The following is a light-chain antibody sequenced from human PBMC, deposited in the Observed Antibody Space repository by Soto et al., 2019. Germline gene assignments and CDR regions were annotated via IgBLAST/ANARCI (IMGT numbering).Light chain of an antibody. CDR1: NIGSKS. J-gene: IGLJ7*01. CDR2: YDS. V-gene: IGLV3-21*04. Sequence: SYELTQPPSVSVAPGKTASITCGGDNIGSKSVHWYQQKPGQAPVVVIYYDSDRPSGIPERFSGSNSGNTATLTISRVEAGDEADYYCQLWDSSSDLPVFGGGTKLTVL. CDR3: QLWDSSSDLPV.